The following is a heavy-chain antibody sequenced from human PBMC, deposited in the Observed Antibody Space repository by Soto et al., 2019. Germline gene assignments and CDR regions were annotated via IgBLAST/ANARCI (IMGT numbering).Heavy chain of an antibody. CDR2: IYWDDDK. CDR1: GFSITTVEVG. D-gene: IGHD3-3*01. Sequence: QNTLKESGPTLVKPTQTLTLTCAFSGFSITTVEVGVGWHRQPPGTALEWLALIYWDDDKRYSPSLKTRLSITEDTSKSQVVLMMTNIDPVYTGTYYCAHRRAFIRVVYGMDVWCQGTTVTVS. CDR3: AHRRAFIRVVYGMDV. V-gene: IGHV2-5*02. J-gene: IGHJ6*02.